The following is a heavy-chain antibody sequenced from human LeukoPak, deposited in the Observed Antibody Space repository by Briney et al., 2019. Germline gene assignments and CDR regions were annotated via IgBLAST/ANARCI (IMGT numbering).Heavy chain of an antibody. CDR1: GFTFSSYA. CDR3: VKDQVAYAVAVVYGMDV. J-gene: IGHJ6*02. V-gene: IGHV3-64D*06. CDR2: ISSNGVST. Sequence: GGSLRLSCSASGFTFSSYAMHWVRQAPGKGLEYVSAISSNGVSTYYADSVKGRFTISRDNSKNTLYLQMSSLRAEDTAVYYCVKDQVAYAVAVVYGMDVWGQGTTVTVSS. D-gene: IGHD6-19*01.